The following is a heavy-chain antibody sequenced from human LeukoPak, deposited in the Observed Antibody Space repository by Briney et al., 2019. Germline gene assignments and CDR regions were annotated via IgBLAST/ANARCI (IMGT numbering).Heavy chain of an antibody. CDR1: GFTFSSYS. CDR2: ISSSSSYI. D-gene: IGHD3-10*02. Sequence: GGSLRLSCAASGFTFSSYSMNWVRQAPGKGLEWVSSISSSSSYIYYADSVKGRFTISRDNAKNSLYLQMNSLRAEDTAVYYCARVPHARGNYYYYYMDVWGKGTTVTVSS. J-gene: IGHJ6*03. V-gene: IGHV3-21*01. CDR3: ARVPHARGNYYYYYMDV.